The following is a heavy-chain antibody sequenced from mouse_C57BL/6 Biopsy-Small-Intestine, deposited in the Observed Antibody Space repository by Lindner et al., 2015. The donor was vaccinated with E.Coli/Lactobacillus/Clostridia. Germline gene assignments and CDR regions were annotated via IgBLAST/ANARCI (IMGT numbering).Heavy chain of an antibody. V-gene: IGHV5-17*01. CDR1: GFTFSDYG. J-gene: IGHJ3*01. D-gene: IGHD4-1*01. CDR3: ARDWDRAY. CDR2: ISSGSSTI. Sequence: VQLQESGGGLVKPGGSLKLSCAASGFTFSDYGMHWVRQAPEKGLEWVAYISSGSSTIYYADTVKGRFTISRDNAKNTLFLQMTSLRSEDTAMYYCARDWDRAYWGQGTLVTVSA.